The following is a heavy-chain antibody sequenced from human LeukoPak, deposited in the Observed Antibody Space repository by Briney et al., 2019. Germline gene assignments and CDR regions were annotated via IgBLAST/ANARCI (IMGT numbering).Heavy chain of an antibody. J-gene: IGHJ4*02. Sequence: SETLSLTCTVSGGSISTYHWNWIRQPPGKGLEWIGYIYYSGTTNQNPSPNYNPSLKSPVTISADTSKNQFALRLSSVTAADTAVYYCARRGPPWWDYWGQGTLVTVSS. CDR1: GGSISTYH. CDR3: ARRGPPWWDY. CDR2: IYYSGTTNQNPSP. D-gene: IGHD2-15*01. V-gene: IGHV4-59*08.